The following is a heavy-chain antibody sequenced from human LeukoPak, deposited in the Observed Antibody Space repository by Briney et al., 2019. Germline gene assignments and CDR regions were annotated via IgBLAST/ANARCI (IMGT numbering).Heavy chain of an antibody. CDR3: ARAWDVIVGDPAPHDVFDI. Sequence: PGRSLRLSCAASGFTFSSYAMHWVRQAPGKGLEWVAVISYDGSNKYYADSVKGRFTISRDNSKNTLYLQMNSLRAEDTAVYYGARAWDVIVGDPAPHDVFDIWGQGTMVTV. D-gene: IGHD1-26*01. V-gene: IGHV3-30-3*01. CDR1: GFTFSSYA. J-gene: IGHJ3*02. CDR2: ISYDGSNK.